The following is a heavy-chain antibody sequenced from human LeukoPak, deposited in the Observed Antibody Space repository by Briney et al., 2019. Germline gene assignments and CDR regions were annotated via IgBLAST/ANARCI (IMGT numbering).Heavy chain of an antibody. CDR2: ISYDGSNK. V-gene: IGHV3-30*18. D-gene: IGHD3-10*01. CDR3: AKDKVVRYYFDY. Sequence: GRSLRLSCAASGFTFSSYGMHWVRQAPGKGLEGVAVISYDGSNKYYADSVKGRFTISRDNSKNTLYLQMNSLRAEDTAVYYCAKDKVVRYYFDYWGQGTLVTVSS. CDR1: GFTFSSYG. J-gene: IGHJ4*02.